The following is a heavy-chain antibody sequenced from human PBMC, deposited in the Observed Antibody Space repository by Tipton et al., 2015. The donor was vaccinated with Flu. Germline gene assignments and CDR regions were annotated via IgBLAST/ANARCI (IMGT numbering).Heavy chain of an antibody. CDR2: IGTPGDT. CDR3: ARGRGYCITTTCLLPFDF. D-gene: IGHD2-2*01. Sequence: QLVQSGGGLIQPGGSLRLSCAASGFTFSNYDMHWVRQATGKGLEWVSAIGTPGDTYYSASVEGRFTISRENAKNSLYLQMNSLRAEDTAVYYCARGRGYCITTTCLLPFDFWGQGTLVTVSS. V-gene: IGHV3-13*01. CDR1: GFTFSNYD. J-gene: IGHJ4*02.